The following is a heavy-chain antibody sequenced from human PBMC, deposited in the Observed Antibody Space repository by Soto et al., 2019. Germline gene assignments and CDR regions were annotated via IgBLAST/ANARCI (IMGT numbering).Heavy chain of an antibody. D-gene: IGHD2-8*01. CDR1: GGSVSSGSYY. CDR2: IYYIGIT. J-gene: IGHJ4*02. CDR3: ARVNGGPYYFDY. V-gene: IGHV4-61*01. Sequence: TSETLSLTCTVSGGSVSSGSYYWTWIRQLPGKGLEWIGYIYYIGITNYNPSLKSRVTISPDTSKNQFSLKLTSVTAADTAVYYCARVNGGPYYFDYWGQGTLVTVSS.